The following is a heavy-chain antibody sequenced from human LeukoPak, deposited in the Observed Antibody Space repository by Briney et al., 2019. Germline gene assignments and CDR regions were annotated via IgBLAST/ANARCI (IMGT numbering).Heavy chain of an antibody. J-gene: IGHJ5*02. CDR2: INHSGST. CDR1: GGSFSGYY. V-gene: IGHV4-34*01. D-gene: IGHD2-2*01. CDR3: ARGRIRYCSSTSCYGPGWFDP. Sequence: PSETLSLTCAVYGGSFSGYYWSWIRQPPGKWLEWIGEINHSGSTNYNPSLKSRVTISVDTSKNQFSLKLSSVTAADTAVYYCARGRIRYCSSTSCYGPGWFDPWGQGTLVTVSS.